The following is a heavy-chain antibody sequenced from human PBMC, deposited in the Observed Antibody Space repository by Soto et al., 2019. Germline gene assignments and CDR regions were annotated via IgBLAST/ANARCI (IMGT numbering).Heavy chain of an antibody. J-gene: IGHJ4*02. V-gene: IGHV1-18*01. CDR3: ARDNPPLGY. CDR2: IRAYNGNT. Sequence: QVQLVQSGAEVKKPGASVKVSCKASGYTFTSYGISWVRQAPGQGLEWKGWIRAYNGNTNYAPKLQGRATMTTDTSTSTAYMELRSMRSDDTAVYFYARDNPPLGYWGQRTLVTVSS. CDR1: GYTFTSYG.